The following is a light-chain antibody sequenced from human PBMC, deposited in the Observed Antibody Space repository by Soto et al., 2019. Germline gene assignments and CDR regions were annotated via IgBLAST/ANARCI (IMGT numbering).Light chain of an antibody. J-gene: IGKJ1*01. CDR1: QSINSY. Sequence: DIQMTQSPSSQSASVGDRVTITCRASQSINSYLNWYQQKPGKAPKLLINDASILQSGVPSRFSGSGSETDFTLTITSLQPDDFATYYCQQSFSTPRTFGQGTRVDI. CDR2: DAS. CDR3: QQSFSTPRT. V-gene: IGKV1-39*01.